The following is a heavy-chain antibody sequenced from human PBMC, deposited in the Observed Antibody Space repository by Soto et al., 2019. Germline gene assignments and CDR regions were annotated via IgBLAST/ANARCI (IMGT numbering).Heavy chain of an antibody. CDR2: VCYTGTT. CDR3: AREDQYFFESRSAPLVLIAH. J-gene: IGHJ4*02. Sequence: NPSETLSLTCTVSGASIRSRSYCWGWIRQPPGKGLEWIGSVCYTGTTYSSPSLKSRITISMDTSKNQVSLKVNSVTAADAAVYYCAREDQYFFESRSAPLVLIAHWGQGNLVTISS. V-gene: IGHV4-39*02. CDR1: GASIRSRSYC. D-gene: IGHD3-10*01.